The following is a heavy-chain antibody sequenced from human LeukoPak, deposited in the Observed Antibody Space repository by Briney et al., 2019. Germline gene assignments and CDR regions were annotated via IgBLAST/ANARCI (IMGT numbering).Heavy chain of an antibody. CDR2: INHSGST. V-gene: IGHV4-34*01. D-gene: IGHD4-11*01. CDR1: GGSFSGYY. Sequence: PSETLSLTCAVYGGSFSGYYWSWIRQPPGKGLEWIGEINHSGSTNYNPSLKSRVTISVDTSKNQFSLKLSSVTAADTAVYYCARVCTVTTIDWFDPWGQGTLVTVSS. CDR3: ARVCTVTTIDWFDP. J-gene: IGHJ5*02.